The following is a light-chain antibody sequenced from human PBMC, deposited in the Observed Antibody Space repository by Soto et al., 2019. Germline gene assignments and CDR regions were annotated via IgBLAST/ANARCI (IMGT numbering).Light chain of an antibody. CDR1: QAIRTE. J-gene: IGKJ1*01. CDR3: LQDYSYPRT. Sequence: AIQMTQSQSSLSASVGDRVIITCRASQAIRTELGWYPQRPGKAPKVLIYGTSNLQRGVPSRFSGSGSGTDFTLTINGLQPEDFATYYCLQDYSYPRTFGQGTKVDVK. V-gene: IGKV1-6*01. CDR2: GTS.